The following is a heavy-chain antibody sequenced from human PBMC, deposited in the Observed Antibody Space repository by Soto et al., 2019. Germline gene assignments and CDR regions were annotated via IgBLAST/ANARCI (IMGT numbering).Heavy chain of an antibody. Sequence: DVQLVESGGGLIQPGESLRLSCVAFGLTISGKKYVAWVRQAPGKGPEWVSGLYDVDGSFYADSVRGRFTTSSDSSKTTVYLQMNDLRPDDTAVYYCATWHEREHAYDVWGQGTTVTVSS. V-gene: IGHV3-53*01. J-gene: IGHJ3*01. D-gene: IGHD1-1*01. CDR1: GLTISGKKY. CDR3: ATWHEREHAYDV. CDR2: LYDVDGS.